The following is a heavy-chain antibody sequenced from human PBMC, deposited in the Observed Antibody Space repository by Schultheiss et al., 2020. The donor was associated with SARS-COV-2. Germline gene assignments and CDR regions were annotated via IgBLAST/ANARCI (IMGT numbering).Heavy chain of an antibody. J-gene: IGHJ4*02. CDR2: ISGTGGNT. CDR3: TVADIVATIRSDY. Sequence: GGSLRLSCAASGFTFRNYAMNWVRQTPGKGLEWVSEISGTGGNTFYEDSVKGRFTISRDNSRNTLYLQMNSLRAEDTAVYYCTVADIVATIRSDYWGQGTLVTVSS. CDR1: GFTFRNYA. D-gene: IGHD5-12*01. V-gene: IGHV3-23*01.